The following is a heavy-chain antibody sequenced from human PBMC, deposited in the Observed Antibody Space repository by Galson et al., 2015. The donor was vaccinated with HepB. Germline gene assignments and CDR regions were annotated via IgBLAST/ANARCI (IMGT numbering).Heavy chain of an antibody. CDR1: GYTFTSYD. D-gene: IGHD3-22*01. J-gene: IGHJ5*02. CDR2: MSPNSGNT. Sequence: SVKVSCKASGYTFTSYDINWVRQATGQGLEWMGWMSPNSGNTGYAQKFQGRVTMTRNTSISTAHMELSSLRSEDTAVNYCARSSTYYYDSSGYSPWGQGTLVTVSS. CDR3: ARSSTYYYDSSGYSP. V-gene: IGHV1-8*01.